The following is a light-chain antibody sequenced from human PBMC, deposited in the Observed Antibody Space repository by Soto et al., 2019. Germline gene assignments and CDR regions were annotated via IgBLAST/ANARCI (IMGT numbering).Light chain of an antibody. CDR2: EVN. Sequence: QSVLTQPASVSGSPGQSITISCTGTSSNVGSYKLVSWYQQHPGKAPKLMIFEVNKRPSGVSNSFSGSKSGNTASLTISGLKVEDEADYYCCSSGGSPTYVFGTGTKVTVL. CDR3: CSSGGSPTYV. V-gene: IGLV2-23*02. J-gene: IGLJ1*01. CDR1: SSNVGSYKL.